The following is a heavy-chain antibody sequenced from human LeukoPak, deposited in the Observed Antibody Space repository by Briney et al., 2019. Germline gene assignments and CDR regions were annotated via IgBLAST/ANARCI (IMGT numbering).Heavy chain of an antibody. V-gene: IGHV1-69*04. CDR2: IIPIVDVT. CDR3: AREMGDREFYFDY. CDR1: GGTSSNFA. J-gene: IGHJ4*02. Sequence: SVKVSCKASGGTSSNFAFSWVRQAPGQGLQWVGRIIPIVDVTSYAQNFKGRVTIAAYESTTTAYMELSSLRSEDTAVYYCAREMGDREFYFDYWGQGTLVTVSS. D-gene: IGHD3-10*01.